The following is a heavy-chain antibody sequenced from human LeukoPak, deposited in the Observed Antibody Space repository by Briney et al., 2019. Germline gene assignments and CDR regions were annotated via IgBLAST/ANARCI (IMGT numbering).Heavy chain of an antibody. CDR2: ISSSSSYI. V-gene: IGHV3-21*01. CDR3: AKDSAKKYDDY. J-gene: IGHJ4*02. CDR1: GFTFSSYS. D-gene: IGHD2/OR15-2a*01. Sequence: GGSLRLSCAASGFTFSSYSMNWVRQAPGKGLEWVSCISSSSSYIYYADSVKGRFTISRDNSKNTLYLQMNSLRAEDTAVYYCAKDSAKKYDDYWGQGTLVTVSS.